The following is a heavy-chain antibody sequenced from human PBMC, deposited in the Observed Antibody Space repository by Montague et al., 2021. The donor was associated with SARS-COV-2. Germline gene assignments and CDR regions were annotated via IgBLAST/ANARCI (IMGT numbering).Heavy chain of an antibody. J-gene: IGHJ3*02. CDR2: TFYRSKWYN. Sequence: CAISGDSVSSSTAAWNWIRQSPSRGLVWLGRTFYRSKWYNEFAESVKSRISINADTSKNEVSLQLKYVTPEDTAMYYCARDSRNWYGPIGFDTWGQGTVVTVS. V-gene: IGHV6-1*01. CDR3: ARDSRNWYGPIGFDT. CDR1: GDSVSSSTAA. D-gene: IGHD6-13*01.